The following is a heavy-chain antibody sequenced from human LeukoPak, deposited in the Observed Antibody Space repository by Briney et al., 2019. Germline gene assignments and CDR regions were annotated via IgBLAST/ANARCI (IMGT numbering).Heavy chain of an antibody. Sequence: SETLSLTCTVSGGSISSGSYYWSWIRQPAGKGLEWIGRIYTSGSTNYNPSLKSRVTISVDTSKNQFSLKLSSVTAADTAVYYCARHLMVRGVKSRRFYYMDVWGKGTTVTISS. V-gene: IGHV4-61*02. CDR3: ARHLMVRGVKSRRFYYMDV. J-gene: IGHJ6*03. CDR1: GGSISSGSYY. CDR2: IYTSGST. D-gene: IGHD3-10*01.